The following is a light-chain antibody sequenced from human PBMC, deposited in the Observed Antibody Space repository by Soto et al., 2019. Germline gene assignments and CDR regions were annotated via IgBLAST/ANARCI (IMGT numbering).Light chain of an antibody. CDR1: TSNIGSNA. Sequence: QSVLTQPPSASGTPGQWVTISCSGDTSNIGSNAVNWYQQVPGTAPKLLIYTNNQRPSGVPDRFSGSKSGTSASLAISGLQXXDXXDYYCAAWDDDLNGPVFGGGTQLTVL. CDR3: AAWDDDLNGPV. CDR2: TNN. V-gene: IGLV1-44*01. J-gene: IGLJ3*02.